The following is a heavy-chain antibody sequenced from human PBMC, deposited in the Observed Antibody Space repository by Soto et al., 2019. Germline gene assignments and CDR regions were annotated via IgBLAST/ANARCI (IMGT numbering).Heavy chain of an antibody. V-gene: IGHV3-7*01. CDR3: ARPYDFWSGYNWFDP. J-gene: IGHJ5*02. CDR2: IKQDGSEK. CDR1: GFTFSSYW. D-gene: IGHD3-3*01. Sequence: GGSLRLSCAASGFTFSSYWMSWVHQAPGKGLEWVANIKQDGSEKYYVDSVKGRFTISRDNAKNSLYLQMNSLRAEDTAVYYCARPYDFWSGYNWFDPWGQGTLVTVSS.